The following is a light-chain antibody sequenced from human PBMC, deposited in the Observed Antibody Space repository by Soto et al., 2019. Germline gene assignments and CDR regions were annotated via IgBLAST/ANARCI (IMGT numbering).Light chain of an antibody. CDR2: GAS. V-gene: IGKV3-15*01. J-gene: IGKJ1*01. CDR3: QQYNNWPPWT. CDR1: QSVSSS. Sequence: EIVLTQSPCTLSRSPGERATLSWGASQSVSSSLAWYQQKPAQAPRLLLYGASTRATGIPARFSGSGSGTEFTLTISSLQSEDFAVYYCQQYNNWPPWTFGQGTKVDIK.